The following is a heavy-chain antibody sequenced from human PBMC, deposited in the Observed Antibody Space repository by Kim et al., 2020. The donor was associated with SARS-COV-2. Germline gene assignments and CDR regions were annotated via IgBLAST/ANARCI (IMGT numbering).Heavy chain of an antibody. CDR3: AKGTDIAVAGTVDY. D-gene: IGHD6-19*01. Sequence: ADSVKGRFTISRDNSKNTLYLQMNSLRAEDTAVYYCAKGTDIAVAGTVDYWGQGTLVTVSS. J-gene: IGHJ4*02. V-gene: IGHV3-23*01.